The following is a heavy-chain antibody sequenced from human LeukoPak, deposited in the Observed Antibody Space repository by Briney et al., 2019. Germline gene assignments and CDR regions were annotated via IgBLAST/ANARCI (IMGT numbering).Heavy chain of an antibody. CDR2: ISSSSSYI. CDR1: GFTFSSYS. Sequence: GGSLRLSCAASGFTFSSYSMNWVRQAPGKGLEWVSSISSSSSYIYYADSVKGRFTISRDNAKNSRYLQMNSLRAEDTAVYYCARGAETYYDFWSGYITDFDYWGQGTLVTVSS. CDR3: ARGAETYYDFWSGYITDFDY. J-gene: IGHJ4*02. V-gene: IGHV3-21*01. D-gene: IGHD3-3*01.